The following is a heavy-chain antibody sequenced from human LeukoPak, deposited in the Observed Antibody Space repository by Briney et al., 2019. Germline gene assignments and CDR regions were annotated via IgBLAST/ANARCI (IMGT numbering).Heavy chain of an antibody. D-gene: IGHD2-2*01. CDR3: ARVPDIVVVPAATSWYFGL. J-gene: IGHJ2*01. CDR2: IIPILDIT. V-gene: IGHV1-69*02. Sequence: SVKVSCKASGGTFSSYTISWVRQAPGQGLEWMGRIIPILDITNYAQKFQGRVTITADTSTSTAPMELSSLISEDTAVYYCARVPDIVVVPAATSWYFGLWGRGTLVTVSS. CDR1: GGTFSSYT.